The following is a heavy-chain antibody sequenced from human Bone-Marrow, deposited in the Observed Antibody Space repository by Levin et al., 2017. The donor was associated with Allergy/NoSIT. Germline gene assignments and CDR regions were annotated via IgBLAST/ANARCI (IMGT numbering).Heavy chain of an antibody. V-gene: IGHV3-7*01. Sequence: GGSLRLSCAGSGFAFGSYWMSWVRQAPGKGLEWVANIKGDGSEKYYVDSVKGRFTISRDNAKNSLFLQMNSLRVEDTAVYYCAREPAALDYWGQGTQVTVSS. D-gene: IGHD2-2*01. J-gene: IGHJ4*02. CDR3: AREPAALDY. CDR2: IKGDGSEK. CDR1: GFAFGSYW.